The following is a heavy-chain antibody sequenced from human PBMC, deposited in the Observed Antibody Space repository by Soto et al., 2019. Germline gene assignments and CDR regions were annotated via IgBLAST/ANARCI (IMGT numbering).Heavy chain of an antibody. V-gene: IGHV3-74*01. Sequence: EVQLVESGGGLVQPGGSLRLSCAASGFSFSNYWMHWVRQAPGKGLVWVSRINPDGTITSYADSVQGRFTSSRDNAKNTVYLKLNRLRAEGTAVYYCGRSESCPNSWGQGTLVTVSS. CDR3: GRSESCPNS. CDR2: INPDGTIT. CDR1: GFSFSNYW. D-gene: IGHD2-8*01. J-gene: IGHJ5*02.